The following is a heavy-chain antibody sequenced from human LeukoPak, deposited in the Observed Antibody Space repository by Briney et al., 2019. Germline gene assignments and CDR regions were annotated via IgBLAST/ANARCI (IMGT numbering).Heavy chain of an antibody. CDR2: IHHGGST. CDR1: GGSISSGGYY. Sequence: SETLSLTCTVSGGSISSGGYYWSWIRQPPGKGLEWIGYIHHGGSTYYIPSLESRVTMSVDTSKNQFSLKLSSVTAADTAVYYCARLGRAIAAYMIWGQGTLVTVSS. CDR3: ARLGRAIAAYMI. V-gene: IGHV4-30-2*01. J-gene: IGHJ3*02. D-gene: IGHD6-13*01.